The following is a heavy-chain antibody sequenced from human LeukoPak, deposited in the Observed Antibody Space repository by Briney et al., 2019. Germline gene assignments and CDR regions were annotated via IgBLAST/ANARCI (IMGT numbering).Heavy chain of an antibody. CDR1: GFIFRQYA. V-gene: IGHV3-30*02. CDR2: IRFDWS. J-gene: IGHJ5*01. CDR3: TREDWDFDS. Sequence: PGGFLRLSCAASGFIFRQYAIHWVRQAPGKGLEWVACIRFDWSKYGDSVKGRFTISRDNSNNMAYLEMDSLRKEDTAVYYCTREDWDFDSWGQGTLVTVSS. D-gene: IGHD3/OR15-3a*01.